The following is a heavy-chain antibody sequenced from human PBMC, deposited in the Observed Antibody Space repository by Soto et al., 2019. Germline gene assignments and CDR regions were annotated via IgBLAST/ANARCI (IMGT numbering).Heavy chain of an antibody. V-gene: IGHV4-30-2*01. CDR3: ASLTGADYFDY. J-gene: IGHJ4*02. D-gene: IGHD1-20*01. CDR2: IYHSGST. CDR1: GGSIGSGGYS. Sequence: PSETLSLTCAVSGGSIGSGGYSWSWIRQPQGKGLEWIGYIYHSGSTYYNPSLKSRVTISVDRSKDQFSLKLSSVTAADTAAYYCASLTGADYFDYWGQGTLVTVSS.